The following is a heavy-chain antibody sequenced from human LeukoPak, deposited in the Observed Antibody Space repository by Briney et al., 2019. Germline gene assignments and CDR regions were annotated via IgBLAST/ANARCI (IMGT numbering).Heavy chain of an antibody. D-gene: IGHD5-18*01. CDR2: IYYSGST. CDR3: ARHHSHQFDI. CDR1: GGSMSPYY. Sequence: SETLSLTCTVSGGSMSPYYWSWVRQPPGKGPEWIAYIYYSGSTNYNPSLKSRVTISVDTSKNQFSLKLYSVTAADTAVYYCARHHSHQFDIWGQGTMVIVSS. J-gene: IGHJ3*02. V-gene: IGHV4-59*08.